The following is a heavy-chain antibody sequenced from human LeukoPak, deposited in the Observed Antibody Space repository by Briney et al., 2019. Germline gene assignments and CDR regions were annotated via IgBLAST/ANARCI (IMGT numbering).Heavy chain of an antibody. Sequence: PGGSLRLSCAASGFTFSSYAMSWVRQAPGKGLEWVSGVTGSGNTRYYADSVKGRFTISRDNSKNTLYLQMDSLRAEDTAVYYCARVYCSGGSCYYYWGQGTLVTVSS. CDR2: VTGSGNTR. J-gene: IGHJ4*02. D-gene: IGHD2-15*01. CDR1: GFTFSSYA. CDR3: ARVYCSGGSCYYY. V-gene: IGHV3-23*01.